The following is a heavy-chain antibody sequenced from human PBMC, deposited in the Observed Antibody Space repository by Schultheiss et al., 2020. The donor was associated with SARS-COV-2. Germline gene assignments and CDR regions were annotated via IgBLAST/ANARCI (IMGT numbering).Heavy chain of an antibody. CDR2: IYYSGST. D-gene: IGHD6-19*01. Sequence: SETLSLTCGVYGASLTAYSWGWLRQTPEKGLEWIGYIYYSGSTYYNPSLKSRVTISVDKSKNQFSLKLSSVTAADTAVYYCARSVERSGWAGGNYWGQGTLVTVSS. J-gene: IGHJ4*02. V-gene: IGHV4-34*01. CDR1: GASLTAYS. CDR3: ARSVERSGWAGGNY.